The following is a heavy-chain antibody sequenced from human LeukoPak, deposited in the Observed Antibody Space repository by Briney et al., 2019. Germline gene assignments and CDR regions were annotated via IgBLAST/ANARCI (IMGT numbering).Heavy chain of an antibody. CDR1: GGTFSSYA. CDR2: IIPIFGTA. CDR3: ARDSNLMFAP. Sequence: VASVTVSFTASGGTFSSYAISWVRQAPGQGLEWMGGIIPIFGTANYAQKFQGRVTITADESTSTAYMELSGLRSEDTAVYYCARDSNLMFAPWGQGTLVTVSS. D-gene: IGHD3-3*02. J-gene: IGHJ5*02. V-gene: IGHV1-69*01.